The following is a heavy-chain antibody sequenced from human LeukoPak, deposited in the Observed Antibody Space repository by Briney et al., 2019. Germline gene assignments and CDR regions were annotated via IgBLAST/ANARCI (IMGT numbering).Heavy chain of an antibody. V-gene: IGHV3-30*02. Sequence: GGSLRLSCAASGFTFGSYGMHWVRQAPGKGLEWVTFIRSDGSNKYYADSVKGRFTISRDNAKNSLYLQMNSLRAEDTAVYYCARDTRSGSGWYFAFDIWGQGTMVTVSS. CDR2: IRSDGSNK. CDR3: ARDTRSGSGWYFAFDI. D-gene: IGHD6-19*01. CDR1: GFTFGSYG. J-gene: IGHJ3*02.